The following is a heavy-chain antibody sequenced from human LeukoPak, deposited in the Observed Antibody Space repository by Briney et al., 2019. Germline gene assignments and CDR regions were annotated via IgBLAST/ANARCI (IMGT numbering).Heavy chain of an antibody. D-gene: IGHD4-23*01. V-gene: IGHV3-74*01. Sequence: GGSLRLSCAASGFTFSTYWMNWVRQAPGKGLVWVSRINSDGSSTTYADSVKGRLTISRNNGKNTLYLQMNSLRVEDTAVYYCTRVGGSWYSDHWGQGTLVTVSS. CDR1: GFTFSTYW. J-gene: IGHJ4*02. CDR3: TRVGGSWYSDH. CDR2: INSDGSST.